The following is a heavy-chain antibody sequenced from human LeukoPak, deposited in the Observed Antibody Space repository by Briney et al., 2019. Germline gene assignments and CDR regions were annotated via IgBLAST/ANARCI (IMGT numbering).Heavy chain of an antibody. CDR3: ARRAGDYSHPYDY. CDR1: GFTFSSYG. V-gene: IGHV3-30*03. Sequence: QPGGSLRLSCAASGFTFSSYGMHWVRQAPGKGLEWVTVISYDGRKKNYVDSVKGRFTISRDNSKNTVHLQMNSLRAEDTAMYYCARRAGDYSHPYDYWGQGTLVTVSS. CDR2: ISYDGRKK. D-gene: IGHD3-22*01. J-gene: IGHJ4*02.